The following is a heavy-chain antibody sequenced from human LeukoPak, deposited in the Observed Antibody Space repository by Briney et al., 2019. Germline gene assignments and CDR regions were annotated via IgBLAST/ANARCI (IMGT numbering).Heavy chain of an antibody. Sequence: PGGSLRLSCAATGFTFSSYWMHWVRQAPGKGLEWVANIKQDGSKKYYVDSVKGRFTISRDNAKDSLYLQMNSLRAEDTAVYYCARDNPTTVTTGYWGQGTLVTVSS. D-gene: IGHD4-17*01. CDR2: IKQDGSKK. V-gene: IGHV3-7*01. CDR3: ARDNPTTVTTGY. CDR1: GFTFSSYW. J-gene: IGHJ4*02.